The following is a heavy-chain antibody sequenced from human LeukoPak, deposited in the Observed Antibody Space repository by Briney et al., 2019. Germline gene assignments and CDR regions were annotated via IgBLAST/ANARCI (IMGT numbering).Heavy chain of an antibody. V-gene: IGHV4-34*01. CDR2: INHNGST. D-gene: IGHD6-13*01. Sequence: KPSETLSLTCAVYGGSFSGYYWSWIRQPPGKGLEWIGEINHNGSTNYNPSLKSRVTISVDTSKNQFSLKLSSVTAADTAVYYCARGRGIAAAGPPFDYWGQGTLLTVSS. J-gene: IGHJ4*02. CDR1: GGSFSGYY. CDR3: ARGRGIAAAGPPFDY.